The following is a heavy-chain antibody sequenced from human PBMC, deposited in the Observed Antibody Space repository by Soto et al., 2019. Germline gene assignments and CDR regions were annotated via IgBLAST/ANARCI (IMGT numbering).Heavy chain of an antibody. CDR3: SRDEYTQPGARYLNH. CDR1: GGSISTGGYY. Sequence: QVQLQESRPGLVKPSQTLSLTCTVSGGSISTGGYYWHWIRQHPGKRLEWIGQTHYSGSTYHNLFVKRRVPLSVDTSKHQLSLQLSSVTAADTAVHSCSRDEYTQPGARYLNHWGEGTIVTVSS. J-gene: IGHJ1*01. D-gene: IGHD6-6*01. CDR2: THYSGST. V-gene: IGHV4-31*03.